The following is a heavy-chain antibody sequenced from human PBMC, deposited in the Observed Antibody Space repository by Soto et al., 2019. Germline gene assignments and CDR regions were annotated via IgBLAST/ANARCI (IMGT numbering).Heavy chain of an antibody. J-gene: IGHJ6*01. D-gene: IGHD2-21*02. CDR2: ISYDGSNK. Sequence: WGSLRISCASSVFTFSIYGMPWVRQAPGKGLEWVAVISYDGSNKYYADSVKGRFTISRDNSKNTLYLQMNSLRAEDTAVYYCAKDSTAPYYYGMDVWGQGTTVTVSS. V-gene: IGHV3-30*18. CDR3: AKDSTAPYYYGMDV. CDR1: VFTFSIYG.